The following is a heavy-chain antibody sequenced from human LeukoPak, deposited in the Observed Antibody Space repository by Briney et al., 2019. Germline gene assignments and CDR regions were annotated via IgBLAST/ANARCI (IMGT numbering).Heavy chain of an antibody. J-gene: IGHJ4*02. CDR2: IYYSGST. CDR3: ARECSSTSCSYYFDY. V-gene: IGHV4-59*01. Sequence: SETLSLTCTVSGGSISSYYWSWIRQPPGKGLEWIGYIYYSGSTNYNPSLKSRVTISVDTSKNQFSLKLSSVAAADTAVYYCARECSSTSCSYYFDYWGQGTLVTVSS. D-gene: IGHD2-2*01. CDR1: GGSISSYY.